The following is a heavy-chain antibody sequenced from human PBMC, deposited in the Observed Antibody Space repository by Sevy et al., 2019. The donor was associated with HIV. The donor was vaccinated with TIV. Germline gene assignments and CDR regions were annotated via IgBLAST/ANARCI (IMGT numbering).Heavy chain of an antibody. CDR3: AKERGITGAKDDAFDI. Sequence: GGSLRLSCTASGFPFSNYGMSWVRQAPGKGPEWVSTLSGTSRGILYADSVKGRFTISRDNSKNTLYFQMNSLRAEDTAVYYCAKERGITGAKDDAFDIWGQGTMVTVSS. D-gene: IGHD1-20*01. J-gene: IGHJ3*02. CDR2: LSGTSRGI. V-gene: IGHV3-23*01. CDR1: GFPFSNYG.